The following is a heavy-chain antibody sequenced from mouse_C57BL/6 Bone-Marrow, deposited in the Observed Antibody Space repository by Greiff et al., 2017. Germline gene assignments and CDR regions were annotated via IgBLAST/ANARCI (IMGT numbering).Heavy chain of an antibody. D-gene: IGHD1-1*01. CDR2: INPGSGGT. V-gene: IGHV1-54*01. J-gene: IGHJ4*01. CDR1: GYAFTNYL. CDR3: ARGRILRSYAMDY. Sequence: VQLQESGAELVRPGTSVKVSCKASGYAFTNYLIAWVKQRPGQGLEWIGVINPGSGGTNYNEKFKGKATLTADKSSSTAYMQLSSLTSEDSAVYFGARGRILRSYAMDYWGQGTSVTVSA.